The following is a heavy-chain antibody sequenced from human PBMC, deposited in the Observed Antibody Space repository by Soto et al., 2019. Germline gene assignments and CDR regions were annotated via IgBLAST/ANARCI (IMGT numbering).Heavy chain of an antibody. CDR1: GGSISSYY. CDR2: IYYSGST. V-gene: IGHV4-59*08. J-gene: IGHJ4*02. Sequence: SETLSLTCTVSGGSISSYYWSWIRQPPGKGLEWIGYIYYSGSTNYNPSLKSRVTISVDTSKNQFSLKLSSVTAADTAVYYCVSHSPVTTTFDYWGQGTLVTVSS. CDR3: VSHSPVTTTFDY. D-gene: IGHD4-17*01.